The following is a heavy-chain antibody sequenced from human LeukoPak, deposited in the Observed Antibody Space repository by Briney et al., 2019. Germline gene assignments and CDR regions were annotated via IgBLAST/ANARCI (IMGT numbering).Heavy chain of an antibody. Sequence: GGSLRLSCAASGFTFSNYWMNWVRQAPGKGLGWASRINSDGSSTNYADSVKGRFTISRDNAKNTLYLQMNSLRAEDTAVYYCASTQLHSSWGQVTLVSSSS. J-gene: IGHJ1*01. V-gene: IGHV3-74*01. D-gene: IGHD2-15*01. CDR1: GFTFSNYW. CDR2: INSDGSST. CDR3: ASTQLHSS.